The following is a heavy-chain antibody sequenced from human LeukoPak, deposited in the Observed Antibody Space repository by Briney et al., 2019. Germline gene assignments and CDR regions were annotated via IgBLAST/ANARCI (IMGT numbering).Heavy chain of an antibody. CDR3: ARSTKKHKFDP. CDR2: INPNSGGT. J-gene: IGHJ5*02. V-gene: IGHV1-2*06. CDR1: GYTFTGYY. D-gene: IGHD1-1*01. Sequence: ASVKVSCKASGYTFTGYYMHWVRQAPGQGLEWVGRINPNSGGTNYAQKFQGRVTMTRDTSISTAYMELSRLRSDDTAVYYCARSTKKHKFDPWGQGTLVTVSS.